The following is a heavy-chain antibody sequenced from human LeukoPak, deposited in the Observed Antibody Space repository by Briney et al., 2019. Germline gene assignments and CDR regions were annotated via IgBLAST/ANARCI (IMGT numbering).Heavy chain of an antibody. D-gene: IGHD5-12*01. CDR1: GYTFTAYY. Sequence: ASVKVSCKASGYTFTAYYMDWVRQAPGQGLEWMGRINPNSGDTNYAQKFQGRVTMTRDTSISTAYMELGRLGSDDTAVYYCARRGYGDSWGQGTQVTVSS. CDR2: INPNSGDT. V-gene: IGHV1-2*06. J-gene: IGHJ4*02. CDR3: ARRGYGDS.